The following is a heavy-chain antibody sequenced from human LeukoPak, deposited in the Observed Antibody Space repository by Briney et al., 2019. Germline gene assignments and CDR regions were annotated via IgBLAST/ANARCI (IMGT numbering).Heavy chain of an antibody. CDR1: GGSISSYY. CDR3: ARGTDERWLQWGNYYMDV. Sequence: PSETLSLTCTVSGGSISSYYWSLIRQPPGKGLEWIGYIYYSGSTNYNPSLKSRVTISVDTSKNQFSLKLSSVTAADTAVYYCARGTDERWLQWGNYYMDVWGKGTTVTVSS. V-gene: IGHV4-59*01. CDR2: IYYSGST. J-gene: IGHJ6*03. D-gene: IGHD5-24*01.